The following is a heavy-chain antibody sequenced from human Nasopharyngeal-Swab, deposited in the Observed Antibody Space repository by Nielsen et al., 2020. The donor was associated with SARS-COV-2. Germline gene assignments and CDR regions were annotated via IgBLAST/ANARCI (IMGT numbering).Heavy chain of an antibody. CDR3: ASVDYSNWCFDY. V-gene: IGHV4-34*01. J-gene: IGHJ4*02. CDR1: GGSFSGYY. D-gene: IGHD4-11*01. Sequence: SETLSLTCAVYGGSFSGYYWSWIRQPPGKGLEWIGEINHSGSTNYNPPLKSRVTISVDTSKNQFSLKLSSVTAADTAVYYCASVDYSNWCFDYWGQGTLVTVSS. CDR2: INHSGST.